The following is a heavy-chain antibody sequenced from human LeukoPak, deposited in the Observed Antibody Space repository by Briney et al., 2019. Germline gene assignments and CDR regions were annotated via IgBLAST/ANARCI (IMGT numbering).Heavy chain of an antibody. CDR3: TKCHVQSGSCYYFDQ. V-gene: IGHV3-74*01. CDR2: INGDGSST. CDR1: GFTFSSDW. J-gene: IGHJ4*02. D-gene: IGHD1-26*01. Sequence: GGSLRLSCAASGFTFSSDWMHWVRQAPGKGLVCVSYINGDGSSTNYADSVKGRFTISRDNSKNTLYLQMNSLRGEDTAIYYCTKCHVQSGSCYYFDQWGQGTLVSVSS.